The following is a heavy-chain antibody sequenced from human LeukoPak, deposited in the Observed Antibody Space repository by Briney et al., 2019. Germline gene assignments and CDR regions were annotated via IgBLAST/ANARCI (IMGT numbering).Heavy chain of an antibody. D-gene: IGHD2-2*01. CDR1: GGTFSSYA. Sequence: GASVKVSCKASGGTFSSYAISWVRQAPGQGLEWMGGFIPIFGTANYAQKFQGRVTITADESTSTAYMELSSLRSEDTAVYYCARGYCSSTSCYDGSYYYYMDVWGKGTTATVSS. J-gene: IGHJ6*03. CDR3: ARGYCSSTSCYDGSYYYYMDV. V-gene: IGHV1-69*13. CDR2: FIPIFGTA.